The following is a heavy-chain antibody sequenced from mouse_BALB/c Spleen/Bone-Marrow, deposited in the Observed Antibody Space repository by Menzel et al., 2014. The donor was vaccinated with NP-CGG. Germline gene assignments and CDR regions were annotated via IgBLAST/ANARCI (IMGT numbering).Heavy chain of an antibody. CDR2: INSNGGST. CDR1: GFTFSSYG. D-gene: IGHD2-3*01. J-gene: IGHJ4*01. CDR3: ARDGYYVFYAMDY. Sequence: EVKLMESGGGLVQPGGSLKLSCAASGFTFSSYGMSWVRQTPDKRLELVATINSNGGSTYYPDSVKGRFTISRDNAKNTLYLQMSSLKSEDTAMYYCARDGYYVFYAMDYWGQETSVTVSS. V-gene: IGHV5-6-3*01.